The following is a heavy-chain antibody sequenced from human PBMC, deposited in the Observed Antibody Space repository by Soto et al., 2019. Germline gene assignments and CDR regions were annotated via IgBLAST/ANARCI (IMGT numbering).Heavy chain of an antibody. Sequence: SETLSLTCTVSGVSTNSGDNFWSWIRQPPGKGLEWMGYIYYTGSTYYNPSLNRRITMSVDMSKNQFSLRLTSVTAADTALYFCARAEFNSVWFPFDSWGQGAPVTVSS. J-gene: IGHJ4*02. D-gene: IGHD6-19*01. CDR1: GVSTNSGDNF. CDR2: IYYTGST. V-gene: IGHV4-30-4*01. CDR3: ARAEFNSVWFPFDS.